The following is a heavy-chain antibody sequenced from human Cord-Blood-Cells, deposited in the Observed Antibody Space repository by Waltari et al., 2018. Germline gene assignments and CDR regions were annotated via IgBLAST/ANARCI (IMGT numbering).Heavy chain of an antibody. CDR1: GGSISSSSYY. CDR2: IYYSGRT. CDR3: ARRSKVAAAGIYAFDI. V-gene: IGHV4-39*01. Sequence: QLQLQESGPGLVKPSETLSLTCTVSGGSISSSSYYWGWIRQPPGKGLEWIGSIYYSGRTYYNPSLKSRVTISVDTSKNQFSLKLSSATAADAAVYYCARRSKVAAAGIYAFDIWGQGTMVTVSS. J-gene: IGHJ3*02. D-gene: IGHD6-13*01.